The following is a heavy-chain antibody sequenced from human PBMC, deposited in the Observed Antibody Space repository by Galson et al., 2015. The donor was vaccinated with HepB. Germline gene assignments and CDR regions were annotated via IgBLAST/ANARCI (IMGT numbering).Heavy chain of an antibody. J-gene: IGHJ4*02. CDR2: IYWDDDK. D-gene: IGHD4-23*01. Sequence: PALVKPTQTLTLTCTFSGFSLSTGGVGVGWIRQPPGKALEWLAVIYWDDDKRYSPFLKSRLTITKDTSKNRVVLTMTNMDPVDTATYYCALNKEYRGAVGDYWGQGTLVTVSS. CDR1: GFSLSTGGVG. CDR3: ALNKEYRGAVGDY. V-gene: IGHV2-5*02.